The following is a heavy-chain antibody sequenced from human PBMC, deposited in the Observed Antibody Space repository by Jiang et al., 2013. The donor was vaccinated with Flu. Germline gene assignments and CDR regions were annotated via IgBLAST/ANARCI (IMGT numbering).Heavy chain of an antibody. CDR2: IDWDDDE. CDR3: ARIRRGSYYEKWFDP. J-gene: IGHJ5*02. CDR1: LSTSGMC. V-gene: IGHV2-70*11. Sequence: LSTSGMCVSWIRQPPGKALEWLARIDWDDDEYYSTSLKTRLTISKDTSKNQVVLRMTNMDPMDTGTYYCARIRRGSYYEKWFDPWGQGTLVTVSS. D-gene: IGHD1-26*01.